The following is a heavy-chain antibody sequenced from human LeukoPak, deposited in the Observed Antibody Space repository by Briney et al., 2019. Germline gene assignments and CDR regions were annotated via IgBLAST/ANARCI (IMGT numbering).Heavy chain of an antibody. CDR3: AKDILTGYPSSLTFDY. Sequence: GGSLRLSCAASGFTFSSYAMSWVRQAPGKGPEWVSAIRGSGGSTYYADSVKGRFTISRDNSKNTLYLQMNSLRAEDTAVYYCAKDILTGYPSSLTFDYWGQGTLVTVSS. CDR1: GFTFSSYA. V-gene: IGHV3-23*01. J-gene: IGHJ4*02. CDR2: IRGSGGST. D-gene: IGHD3-9*01.